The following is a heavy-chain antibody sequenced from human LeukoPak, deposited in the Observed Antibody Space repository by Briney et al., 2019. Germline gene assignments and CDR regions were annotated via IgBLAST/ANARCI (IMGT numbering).Heavy chain of an antibody. CDR2: ISGSGGTT. V-gene: IGHV3-23*01. D-gene: IGHD2-2*01. CDR1: GFTFSDYY. Sequence: PGGSLRLSCAASGFTFSDYYMSWIRQAPGKGLEWVSAISGSGGTTYYADSVKGRFTISRDSSKNTLYLQMNSLRAEDTAVYYCAKEGPDIVLVPADYWGQGTLVTVSS. J-gene: IGHJ4*02. CDR3: AKEGPDIVLVPADY.